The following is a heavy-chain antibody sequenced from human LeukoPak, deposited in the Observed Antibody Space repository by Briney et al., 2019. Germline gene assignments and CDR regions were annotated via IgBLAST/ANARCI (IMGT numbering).Heavy chain of an antibody. CDR1: GFTFSSYW. J-gene: IGHJ4*02. Sequence: PGGSLLLSCAASGFTFSSYWMSCVRQAPGKGLELAASIKQDGSETYYVDSVKGRFIISNDNAQYLLFLLMNILRVEDTAVYFCARDPSMAAVSAYSFDFWGQGTLVTVSS. CDR3: ARDPSMAAVSAYSFDF. V-gene: IGHV3-7*01. CDR2: IKQDGSET. D-gene: IGHD2-21*01.